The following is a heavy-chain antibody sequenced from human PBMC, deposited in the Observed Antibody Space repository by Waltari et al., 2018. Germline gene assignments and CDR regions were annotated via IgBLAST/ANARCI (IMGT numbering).Heavy chain of an antibody. CDR3: AIFVPDIVAPYFDY. CDR1: HY. J-gene: IGHJ4*02. D-gene: IGHD5-12*01. Sequence: HYWSWIRQPPGKGLEWIGYIYYSGSTNYNPSLKSRVTISVDTSKNQFSLKLSSVTAADTAVYYCAIFVPDIVAPYFDYWGQGTLVTVSS. CDR2: IYYSGST. V-gene: IGHV4-59*11.